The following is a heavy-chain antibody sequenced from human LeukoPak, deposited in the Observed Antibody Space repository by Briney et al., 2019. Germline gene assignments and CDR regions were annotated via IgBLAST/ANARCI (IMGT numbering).Heavy chain of an antibody. V-gene: IGHV1-69*05. D-gene: IGHD1-26*01. Sequence: GASLKFSCKAFEGTFSSYAISWVRQAPGQGLEWMGGIIPIFGTANYAQKFQGRVTITTDESTSTAYMELSSLRSEDTAVYYCAMGHSYYFDYWGQGTLVTVSS. CDR3: AMGHSYYFDY. CDR2: IIPIFGTA. J-gene: IGHJ4*02. CDR1: EGTFSSYA.